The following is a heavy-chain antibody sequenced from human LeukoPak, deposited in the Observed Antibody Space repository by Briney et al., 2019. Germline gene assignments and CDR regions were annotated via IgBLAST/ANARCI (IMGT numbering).Heavy chain of an antibody. CDR3: AKDSTRYSSGWYQYYFDY. CDR2: ISGSGGST. Sequence: GGSLRLSCAASGFTFSSYAMSWVRQAPGKGLEWVSAISGSGGSTYYADSVKGRFTISRDNSKNTLYLQMNSLRVEDTAVYYCAKDSTRYSSGWYQYYFDYWGQGTLVTVSS. CDR1: GFTFSSYA. D-gene: IGHD6-19*01. J-gene: IGHJ4*02. V-gene: IGHV3-23*01.